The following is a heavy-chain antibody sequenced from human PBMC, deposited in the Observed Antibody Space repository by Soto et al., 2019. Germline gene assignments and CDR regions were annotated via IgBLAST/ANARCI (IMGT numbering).Heavy chain of an antibody. CDR1: GFTFSNYW. D-gene: IGHD6-25*01. J-gene: IGHJ4*02. CDR3: ARGAAAGFDF. Sequence: GGSLRLSCAASGFTFSNYWMYWVRQAPGKGLVWVSRINSDGSSTSYADSVKGRFTISRDNAKNTLYMQMNSLRAEDTAVYFCARGAAAGFDFWGQGTLVTVSS. CDR2: INSDGSST. V-gene: IGHV3-74*01.